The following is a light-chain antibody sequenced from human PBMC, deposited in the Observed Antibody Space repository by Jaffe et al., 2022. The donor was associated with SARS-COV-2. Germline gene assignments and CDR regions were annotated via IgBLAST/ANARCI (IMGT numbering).Light chain of an antibody. J-gene: IGLJ3*02. CDR2: SDS. CDR3: AAWDDSLNGWV. Sequence: QSVLTQPPSASGTPGQRVTISCSGSSSNIGSNTVNWYQQLPGTAPKVLIYSDSQRPSGVPDRFSGSKSGTSASLAISGLQSEDEADYYCAAWDDSLNGWVFGGGTKLTVL. CDR1: SSNIGSNT. V-gene: IGLV1-44*01.